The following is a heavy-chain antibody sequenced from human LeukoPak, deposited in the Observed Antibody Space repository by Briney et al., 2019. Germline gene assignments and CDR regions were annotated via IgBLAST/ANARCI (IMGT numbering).Heavy chain of an antibody. CDR2: FYYSGST. CDR1: GGSISSYY. Sequence: PSETLSLTCTVSGGSISSYYWSWIRQPPGEGLEWVGYFYYSGSTNYNPSLKSRVTISVDTSKNQFSLKLSSVTAADTAVYYCARGMITFGGVIVRFPFDYWGQGTLVTVSS. D-gene: IGHD3-16*02. V-gene: IGHV4-59*01. J-gene: IGHJ4*02. CDR3: ARGMITFGGVIVRFPFDY.